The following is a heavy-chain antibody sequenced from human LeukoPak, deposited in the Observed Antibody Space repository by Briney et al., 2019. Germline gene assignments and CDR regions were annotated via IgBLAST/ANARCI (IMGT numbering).Heavy chain of an antibody. J-gene: IGHJ4*02. V-gene: IGHV3-64D*06. Sequence: GGSLRLSCSASGFIFNNYAMQWVRQAAGKGLDYISAISSDGGTTYYADSVKGRFTISRDNSKNTLYLQLSSLRTEDTAVYYCVKPAVGFRSQYYFDSWGQGTLVTVSS. CDR2: ISSDGGTT. CDR1: GFIFNNYA. CDR3: VKPAVGFRSQYYFDS. D-gene: IGHD2-2*03.